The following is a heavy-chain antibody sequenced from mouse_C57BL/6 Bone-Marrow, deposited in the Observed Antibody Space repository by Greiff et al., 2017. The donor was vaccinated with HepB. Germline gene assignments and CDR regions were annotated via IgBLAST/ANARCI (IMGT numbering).Heavy chain of an antibody. CDR2: IWSGGST. V-gene: IGHV2-2*01. J-gene: IGHJ2*01. D-gene: IGHD2-5*01. CDR1: GFSLTSYG. CDR3: ARSYYSNFYYFGY. Sequence: VKLMESGPGLVQPSQSLSITCTVSGFSLTSYGVHWVRQSPGKGLEWLGVIWSGGSTDYNAAFISRLSISKDNSKSQVFFKMNSLQADDTAIYYCARSYYSNFYYFGYWGQGTTLTVSS.